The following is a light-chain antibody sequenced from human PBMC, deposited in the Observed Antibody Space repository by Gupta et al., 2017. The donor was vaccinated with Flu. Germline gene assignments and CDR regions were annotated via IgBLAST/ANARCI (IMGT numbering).Light chain of an antibody. Sequence: SSLSASVGDRVTITCRASQSISSYLNCYQQKPGKAPKLLIYAASSLQSGVPSRFSGSGSGTDFTLTISSLQPEDFATYYCQQSYSPPRYTFGQGTKLEIK. CDR1: QSISSY. CDR3: QQSYSPPRYT. CDR2: AAS. J-gene: IGKJ2*01. V-gene: IGKV1-39*01.